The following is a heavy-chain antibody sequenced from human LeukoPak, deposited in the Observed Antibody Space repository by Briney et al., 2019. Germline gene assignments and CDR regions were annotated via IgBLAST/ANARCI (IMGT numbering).Heavy chain of an antibody. Sequence: SSETLSLTRTVSGGSISSYYWSWIRQPPGKGLEWIGYIYYSGSTNYNPSLKSRVTISVDTSKNQFSLKLSSVTAADTAVYYCARDYSSGWGWFDPWGQGTLVTVSS. J-gene: IGHJ5*02. V-gene: IGHV4-59*01. CDR2: IYYSGST. D-gene: IGHD6-19*01. CDR3: ARDYSSGWGWFDP. CDR1: GGSISSYY.